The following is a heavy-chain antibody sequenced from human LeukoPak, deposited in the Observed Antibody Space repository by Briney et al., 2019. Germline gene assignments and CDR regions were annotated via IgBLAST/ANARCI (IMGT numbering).Heavy chain of an antibody. D-gene: IGHD6-13*01. J-gene: IGHJ4*02. V-gene: IGHV3-30*02. CDR1: GFTFSSYG. CDR2: IRYDGSNK. CDR3: ARDHFAQELGIAAAGLTSYYFDY. Sequence: GGSLRLSCAASGFTFSSYGMHWVRQAPGKGLEWVAFIRYDGSNKYYADSVKGRFTISRDNAKNSLYLQMNSLRAEDTALYYCARDHFAQELGIAAAGLTSYYFDYWGQGTLVTVSS.